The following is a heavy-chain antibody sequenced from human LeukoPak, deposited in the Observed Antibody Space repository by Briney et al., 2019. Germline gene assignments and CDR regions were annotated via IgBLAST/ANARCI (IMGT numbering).Heavy chain of an antibody. J-gene: IGHJ4*02. CDR3: AIAHYDSSGIFDY. V-gene: IGHV3-23*01. Sequence: GGSLRLSFAAPGFPLCSYALSRVRPAPGKGLGWVSAISGSGGSTYYADSVKGRFTISRDNSKNTLYLQMNSPRAEDTAVYYCAIAHYDSSGIFDYWGQGTLVTVSS. CDR1: GFPLCSYA. D-gene: IGHD3-22*01. CDR2: ISGSGGST.